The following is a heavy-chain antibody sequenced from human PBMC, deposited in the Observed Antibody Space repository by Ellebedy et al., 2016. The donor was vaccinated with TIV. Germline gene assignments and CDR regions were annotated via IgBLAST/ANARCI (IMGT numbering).Heavy chain of an antibody. V-gene: IGHV1-8*01. Sequence: AASVKVSCKASGYTFTSYDINWVRQATGQGLAWMGRMNPNNGNTEYAQKFQGRVTMTRNTSITTAFMELSSLRSEDTAVYYCARGPFMITFGGVIMDVWGQGTTVTVSS. D-gene: IGHD3-16*02. J-gene: IGHJ6*02. CDR3: ARGPFMITFGGVIMDV. CDR2: MNPNNGNT. CDR1: GYTFTSYD.